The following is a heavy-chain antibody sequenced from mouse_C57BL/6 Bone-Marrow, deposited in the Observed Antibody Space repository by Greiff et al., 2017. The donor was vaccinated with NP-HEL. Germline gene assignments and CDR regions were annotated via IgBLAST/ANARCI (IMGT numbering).Heavy chain of an antibody. CDR1: GYAFSSSW. CDR3: ANLIYDGYYVLYYYAMDY. V-gene: IGHV1-82*01. CDR2: IYPGDGDT. Sequence: QVQLQQSGPELVKPGASVKISCKASGYAFSSSWMNWVKQRPGKGLEWIGRIYPGDGDTNYNGKFKGKATLTADNSSSTAYMQLSSLTSEDSAVYFCANLIYDGYYVLYYYAMDYWGQGTSVTVSS. J-gene: IGHJ4*01. D-gene: IGHD2-3*01.